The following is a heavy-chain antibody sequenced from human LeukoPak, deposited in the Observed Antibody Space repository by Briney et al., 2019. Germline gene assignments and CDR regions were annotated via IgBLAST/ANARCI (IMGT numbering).Heavy chain of an antibody. Sequence: SSETLSLTCTVSGYSISSGYYWGWIRPPPGKGLEWIGRIYTSGSTNYNPPLKSRVTISVDTSKNQFSLKLSSETAADTAVYYCARVVVGATYNWFDPWGQGTLVTVSS. CDR1: GYSISSGYY. J-gene: IGHJ5*02. CDR3: ARVVVGATYNWFDP. V-gene: IGHV4-38-2*02. CDR2: IYTSGST. D-gene: IGHD1-26*01.